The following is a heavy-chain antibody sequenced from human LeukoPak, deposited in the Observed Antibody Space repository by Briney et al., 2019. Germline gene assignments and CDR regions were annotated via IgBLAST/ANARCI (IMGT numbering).Heavy chain of an antibody. J-gene: IGHJ4*02. Sequence: SETLSLTCTVSGGSISSGGYYWSWIRQPPGKGLEWIGEIYHSGSTNYNPSLKSRVTISVDKSKNQFSLKLSSVTAADTAVYYCARVWYSSGWPYYFDYWGQGTLVTVSS. CDR3: ARVWYSSGWPYYFDY. CDR2: IYHSGST. CDR1: GGSISSGGYY. D-gene: IGHD6-19*01. V-gene: IGHV4-39*07.